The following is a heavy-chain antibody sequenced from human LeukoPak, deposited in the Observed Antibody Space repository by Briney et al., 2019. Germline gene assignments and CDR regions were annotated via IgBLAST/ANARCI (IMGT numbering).Heavy chain of an antibody. J-gene: IGHJ4*02. CDR2: IYSGGST. V-gene: IGHV3-66*01. CDR3: AREAWGPNTYYFDY. Sequence: GGSLRLSCAASGFTVSSNYMSWVRQAPGKGLEWVSVIYSGGSTYYADSVKGRFTISRDNAKNSLYLQMNSLRAEDTAVYYCAREAWGPNTYYFDYWGQGTLVTVSS. CDR1: GFTVSSNY. D-gene: IGHD3-16*01.